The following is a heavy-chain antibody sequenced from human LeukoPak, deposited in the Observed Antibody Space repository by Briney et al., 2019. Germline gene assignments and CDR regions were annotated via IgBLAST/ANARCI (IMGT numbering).Heavy chain of an antibody. J-gene: IGHJ4*02. Sequence: PGGSLRLSCAASGFTFSTCNMNWVRQAPGKGLEWVSSISSSSSYIYYADSVKGRFTISRDNAKNSLYLQMNSLRAEDTAVYYCAKEGYYDSSGYYYFDYWGQGTLVTVSS. CDR1: GFTFSTCN. V-gene: IGHV3-21*01. CDR3: AKEGYYDSSGYYYFDY. D-gene: IGHD3-22*01. CDR2: ISSSSSYI.